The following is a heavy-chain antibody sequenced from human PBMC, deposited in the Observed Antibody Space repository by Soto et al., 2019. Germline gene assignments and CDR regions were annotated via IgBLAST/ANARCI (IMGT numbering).Heavy chain of an antibody. V-gene: IGHV2-5*01. Sequence: SGPTLVNPTQTLTLTCTFSGFSLSSSGVGVGWIRQPPGKSLEWLAVLYFNGDRRRSPSLENRLTITKDTSKNQVILTMTNMDPVDTATYYCIYRRAAYDYHGLDVWGQGATVTVSS. CDR3: IYRRAAYDYHGLDV. D-gene: IGHD6-25*01. CDR1: GFSLSSSGVG. J-gene: IGHJ6*02. CDR2: LYFNGDR.